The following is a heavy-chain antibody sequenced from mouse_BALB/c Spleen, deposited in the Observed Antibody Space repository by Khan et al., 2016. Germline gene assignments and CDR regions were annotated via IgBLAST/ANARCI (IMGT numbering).Heavy chain of an antibody. CDR1: DYTFTGYT. CDR3: AREGWLLGYFDY. V-gene: IGHV1-4*01. D-gene: IGHD2-3*01. CDR2: INPRSDYT. J-gene: IGHJ2*01. Sequence: QVQLKQSGAELARPGASVKMSCKASDYTFTGYTMFWIKQRPGQGLEWIGYINPRSDYTDYNQKFKDKATLTADKSSSSAYMQLNSLTSEDSAVYYCAREGWLLGYFDYWGQGTTLTVSS.